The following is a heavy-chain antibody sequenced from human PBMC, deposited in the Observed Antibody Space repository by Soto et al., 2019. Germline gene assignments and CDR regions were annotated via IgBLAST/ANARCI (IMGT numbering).Heavy chain of an antibody. Sequence: ASVKVSCTASGGAFSSYAISWVRQAPGQGLEWMGGIIPIFGTANYAQKFQGRVTITADESTSTAYMELSSLRSEDTAVYYCARDSSGYYKNSYYFDYWGQGALVTVSS. CDR1: GGAFSSYA. CDR3: ARDSSGYYKNSYYFDY. V-gene: IGHV1-69*13. CDR2: IIPIFGTA. J-gene: IGHJ4*02. D-gene: IGHD3-22*01.